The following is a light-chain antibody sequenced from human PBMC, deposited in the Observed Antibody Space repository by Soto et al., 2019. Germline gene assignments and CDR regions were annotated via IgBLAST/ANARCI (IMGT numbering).Light chain of an antibody. V-gene: IGKV3-20*01. Sequence: EIVLTQSPGTLSLSPGERVTLSCRASQSVTSGYLAGYQQKPGQAPRLLIYGASSRATGIPDRFSGSGSGTDFTLTISRLEPEDFAVYYCQQYGSSPLTFGGGTKVEIK. CDR3: QQYGSSPLT. CDR2: GAS. CDR1: QSVTSGY. J-gene: IGKJ4*01.